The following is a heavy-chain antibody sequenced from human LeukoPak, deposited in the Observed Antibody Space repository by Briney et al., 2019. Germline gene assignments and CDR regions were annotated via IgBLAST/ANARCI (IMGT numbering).Heavy chain of an antibody. CDR2: INSDGSST. CDR3: ANSPRSSSWEIDY. J-gene: IGHJ4*02. V-gene: IGHV3-74*01. CDR1: GFTFSSYW. Sequence: SGGSLRLSCAASGFTFSSYWMHWVRQAPGKGLVWISRINSDGSSTSYADSVKGRFTISRDNSKNTLYLQMNSLRAEDTAVYYCANSPRSSSWEIDYWGQGTLVTVSS. D-gene: IGHD6-13*01.